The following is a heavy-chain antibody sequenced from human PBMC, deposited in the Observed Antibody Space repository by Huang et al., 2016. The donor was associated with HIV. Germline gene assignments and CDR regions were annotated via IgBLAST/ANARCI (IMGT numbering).Heavy chain of an antibody. CDR2: IFYTGSA. J-gene: IGHJ4*02. CDR3: ARRRTHFTFDY. Sequence: SGPGLVKPSETLSLTCNVSDGSLNSGKYYWGWIRQSPGKGLEWIGSIFYTGSAHDNPSLESRVTIFVDSSKSQLAVRLRSVTAADTAVYYCARRRTHFTFDYWGQGTLVTVSS. CDR1: DGSLNSGKYY. V-gene: IGHV4-39*01.